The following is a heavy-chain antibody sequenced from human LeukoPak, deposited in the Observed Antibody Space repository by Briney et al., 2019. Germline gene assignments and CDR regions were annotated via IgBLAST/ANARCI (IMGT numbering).Heavy chain of an antibody. CDR3: ARDLPYSSGWSSQDY. V-gene: IGHV4-39*07. CDR2: IYYSGST. J-gene: IGHJ4*02. CDR1: GGSISSSSYY. D-gene: IGHD6-19*01. Sequence: KASETLSLTCTVSGGSISSSSYYWGWIRQPPGKGLEGIGSIYYSGSTYYNPSLKSRVTISVDTSKNQFSLKLSSVTAADTAVYYCARDLPYSSGWSSQDYRGQGTLVTVSS.